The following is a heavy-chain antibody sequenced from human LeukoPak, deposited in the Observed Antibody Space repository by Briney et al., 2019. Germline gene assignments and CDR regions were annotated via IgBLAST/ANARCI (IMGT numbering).Heavy chain of an antibody. J-gene: IGHJ4*02. CDR1: GFTFSSYS. Sequence: KPGGSLRLSCAASGFTFSSYSMNWVRQAPGKGLEWVSSISSSSSYIYYADSVKGRFTISRDNAKNSLYLQMNSLRAEDTAVYYCARDTPSYCSGGSCSPTEVIDYWGQGTLVTVSS. CDR3: ARDTPSYCSGGSCSPTEVIDY. CDR2: ISSSSSYI. D-gene: IGHD2-15*01. V-gene: IGHV3-21*01.